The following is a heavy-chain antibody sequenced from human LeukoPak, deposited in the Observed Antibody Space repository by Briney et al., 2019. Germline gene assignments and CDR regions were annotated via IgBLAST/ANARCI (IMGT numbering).Heavy chain of an antibody. J-gene: IGHJ6*03. CDR2: SYHSGST. D-gene: IGHD2-2*01. CDR1: GYSISSGYY. Sequence: SETLSLTCAVSGYSISSGYYCGWIRQPPGKGLGWIGSSYHSGSTNYHPSLKSRVTISVDTSKNPFSLKLSSVTAADTAVYYCARGPHCSSTSCYEGNYYMDVWGRGTTVTVSS. V-gene: IGHV4-38-2*01. CDR3: ARGPHCSSTSCYEGNYYMDV.